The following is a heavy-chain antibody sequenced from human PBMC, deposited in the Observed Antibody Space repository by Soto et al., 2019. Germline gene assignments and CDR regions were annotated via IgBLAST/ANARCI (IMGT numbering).Heavy chain of an antibody. V-gene: IGHV4-39*01. Sequence: SETLSLTCTVSGGSISSSSYYWGWIRQPPRKELEWIGSIYYSGSTYYNPSLKSRVTISVDTSKNQFSLKLSSVTAADTAVYYCARFDYHYYYMDVWGRGTTVPVSS. J-gene: IGHJ6*03. CDR2: IYYSGST. CDR1: GGSISSSSYY. D-gene: IGHD3-3*01. CDR3: ARFDYHYYYMDV.